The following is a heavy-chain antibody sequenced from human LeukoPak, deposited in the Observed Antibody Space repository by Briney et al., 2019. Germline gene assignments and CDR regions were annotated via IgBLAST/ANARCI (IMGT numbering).Heavy chain of an antibody. J-gene: IGHJ3*02. Sequence: GGSLRLSCAASGFTVSSNYMSWVRQAPGKGLEWVSVIYSGGSTYYADSVKGRFTISRDNSKNTLYLQMNSLRAEDTAVYYCARDVGYCSGGSCYSVAFDIWGQGTMVTVSS. D-gene: IGHD2-15*01. CDR1: GFTVSSNY. CDR3: ARDVGYCSGGSCYSVAFDI. CDR2: IYSGGST. V-gene: IGHV3-66*01.